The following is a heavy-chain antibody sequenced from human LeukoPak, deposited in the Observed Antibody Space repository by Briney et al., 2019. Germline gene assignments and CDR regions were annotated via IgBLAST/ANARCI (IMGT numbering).Heavy chain of an antibody. CDR3: ARHVRGAAAFDY. J-gene: IGHJ4*02. CDR2: IYASGST. CDR1: GGSISSYY. V-gene: IGHV4-4*09. Sequence: SETLSLTCAVSGGSISSYYWSWIRQPPGKELEWIGYIYASGSTSYNPSHKSRVTISVDTSKNQFSLKLSSVTAADTAVYYCARHVRGAAAFDYWGQGTLVTVSS. D-gene: IGHD6-13*01.